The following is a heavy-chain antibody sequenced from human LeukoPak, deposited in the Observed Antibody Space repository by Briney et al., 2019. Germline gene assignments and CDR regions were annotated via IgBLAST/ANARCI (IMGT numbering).Heavy chain of an antibody. V-gene: IGHV4-34*01. J-gene: IGHJ4*02. CDR3: AGTGSYRYNSYDY. CDR2: INHSGST. CDR1: GGSFSGYY. D-gene: IGHD3-16*02. Sequence: SETLSLTCAVYGGSFSGYYWSWIRQPPGKGLEWIGEINHSGSTNYNPSLKSRVTISVDTSKNQFSLKLSSVTAADTAVYYCAGTGSYRYNSYDYWGQGTLVTVSS.